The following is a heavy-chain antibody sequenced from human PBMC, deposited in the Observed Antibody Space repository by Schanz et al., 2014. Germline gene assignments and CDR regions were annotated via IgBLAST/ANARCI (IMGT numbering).Heavy chain of an antibody. D-gene: IGHD3-10*01. J-gene: IGHJ3*02. CDR2: ISSGGTTT. Sequence: VQLVESGGGLVQPGGSLRLSCAASGFSFSDYYMSWIRQAPGKGLEYVSYISSGGTTTYHSDSVKGRFTISRDSAENSLYLQMNSLRAEDTAVYYCAKGRFGELSAFDIWGQGTMVTVSS. V-gene: IGHV3-11*01. CDR1: GFSFSDYY. CDR3: AKGRFGELSAFDI.